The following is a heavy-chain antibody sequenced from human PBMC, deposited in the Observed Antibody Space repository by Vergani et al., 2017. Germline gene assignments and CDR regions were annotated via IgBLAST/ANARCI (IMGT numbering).Heavy chain of an antibody. Sequence: QVQLQESGPGLVKPSQTLSLTCTVSGGSISSGSYYWSWIRQPAGKGLEWIGRIYTSGSTNYNPSLKSRVTISVDTSKNQFSLKLSSVTAADTAVYYCAREPANMVRGVKGYYYYGMDVWGQXP. CDR3: AREPANMVRGVKGYYYYGMDV. CDR2: IYTSGST. V-gene: IGHV4-61*02. CDR1: GGSISSGSYY. J-gene: IGHJ6*02. D-gene: IGHD3-10*01.